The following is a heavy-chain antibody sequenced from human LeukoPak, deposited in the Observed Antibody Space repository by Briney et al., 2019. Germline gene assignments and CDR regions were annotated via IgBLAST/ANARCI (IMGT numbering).Heavy chain of an antibody. CDR2: ISAYNGNT. Sequence: ASVKVSCKASGYTFTSYGIRWVRQAPGQGLAWMGWISAYNGNTNYAQKLQGRVTMTTDTSTSTAYMELRSLRSDDTAVYYCARGHLLAARPSLDYWGQGTLVTVSS. V-gene: IGHV1-18*01. CDR3: ARGHLLAARPSLDY. J-gene: IGHJ4*02. CDR1: GYTFTSYG. D-gene: IGHD6-6*01.